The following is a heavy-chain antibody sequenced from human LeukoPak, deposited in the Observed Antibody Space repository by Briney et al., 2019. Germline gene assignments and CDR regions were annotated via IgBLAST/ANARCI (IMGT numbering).Heavy chain of an antibody. CDR2: ISSSSSTI. J-gene: IGHJ4*02. V-gene: IGHV3-48*02. CDR1: GFNFSTYA. Sequence: GGSVRLSCAASGFNFSTYAMNWVRQAPGKGLEWISYISSSSSTIYYADSVKGRFSISRDNAKNSVYLEMNSPGDEDTAVYYCTRVGGYQLPKFDYWGRGTLVTVSS. D-gene: IGHD2-2*01. CDR3: TRVGGYQLPKFDY.